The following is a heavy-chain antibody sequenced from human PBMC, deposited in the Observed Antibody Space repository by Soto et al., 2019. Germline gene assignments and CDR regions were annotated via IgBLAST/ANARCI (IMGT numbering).Heavy chain of an antibody. D-gene: IGHD3-16*01. CDR1: GFKFSNYA. CDR3: AKDRRAGGNSAFYFDF. V-gene: IGHV3-23*01. J-gene: IGHJ4*02. CDR2: ISATGGGT. Sequence: GESLKISCAASGFKFSNYAMSWVRQAPGKGLEWVSLISATGGGTYYADSVKGRFTISRDNSHNTLYLQVHSLTAEDTAVYYCAKDRRAGGNSAFYFDFWGQGAQVTVSS.